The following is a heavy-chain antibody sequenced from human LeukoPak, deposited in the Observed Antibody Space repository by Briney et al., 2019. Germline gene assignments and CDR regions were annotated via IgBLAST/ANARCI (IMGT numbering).Heavy chain of an antibody. CDR2: ISSDGSRT. V-gene: IGHV3-74*01. Sequence: QPGGSLRLSCAASGFTFSSNWIHWVRKAPGRGLLWVSRISSDGSRTTYADSVKGRFTISRDNAKNTLYLQMNSLRAEDTAVYYCAREYGSGWTFDDWGQGTLVTVSS. CDR1: GFTFSSNW. CDR3: AREYGSGWTFDD. D-gene: IGHD6-19*01. J-gene: IGHJ4*02.